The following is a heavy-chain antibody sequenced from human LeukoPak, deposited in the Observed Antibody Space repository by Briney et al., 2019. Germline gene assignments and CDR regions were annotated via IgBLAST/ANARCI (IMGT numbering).Heavy chain of an antibody. CDR3: ATTARNPYYYDSSGPNYYYYGMDV. CDR2: IIPIFGTA. V-gene: IGHV1-69*06. D-gene: IGHD3-22*01. CDR1: GGTFSSYA. J-gene: IGHJ6*02. Sequence: GASVKVSCKASGGTFSSYAISWVRQAPGQGLEWMGGIIPIFGTANYAQKFQGRVTMTEDTSTDTAYMELSSLRSEDTAVYYCATTARNPYYYDSSGPNYYYYGMDVWGQGTTVTVSS.